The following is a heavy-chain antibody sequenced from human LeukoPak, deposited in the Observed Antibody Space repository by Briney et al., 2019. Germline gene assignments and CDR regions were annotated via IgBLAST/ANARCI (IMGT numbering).Heavy chain of an antibody. V-gene: IGHV3-30*04. J-gene: IGHJ4*02. D-gene: IGHD2-15*01. CDR1: GFTFSSYA. Sequence: GGSLRLSCAASGFTFSSYAMHRVRLAPGKGLEWVAVISSDGSNKYYADSVKGRFTISRDNAKNTLYLQMNSLRAEDTAVYYCARAFCSGATCYSMDYWGQGTLVTVSS. CDR2: ISSDGSNK. CDR3: ARAFCSGATCYSMDY.